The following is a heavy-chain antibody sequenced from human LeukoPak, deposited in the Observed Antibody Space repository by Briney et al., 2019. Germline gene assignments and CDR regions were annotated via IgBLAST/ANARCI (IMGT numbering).Heavy chain of an antibody. J-gene: IGHJ4*02. Sequence: PGGSLRLSCAASGFTFSSYAMNWVRQAPGKGLEWVALISYDGSNKNYADSVKGRFTISRDNSKNTLYLQMNSLRAEDTAVYCCARVVSLRYFDYWGQGTLVTVSS. CDR3: ARVVSLRYFDY. CDR2: ISYDGSNK. CDR1: GFTFSSYA. D-gene: IGHD3-10*01. V-gene: IGHV3-30*14.